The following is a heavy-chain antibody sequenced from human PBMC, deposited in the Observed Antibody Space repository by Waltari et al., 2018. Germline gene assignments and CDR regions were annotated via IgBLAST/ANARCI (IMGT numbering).Heavy chain of an antibody. V-gene: IGHV3-33*01. CDR3: VRDGYFGSSDALDT. D-gene: IGHD2-2*03. CDR2: IWYDGTRE. CDR1: GFTFRTYG. J-gene: IGHJ3*02. Sequence: QVQLVESGGGVVEPGRSLRLSCAASGFTFRTYGVHWVRQAPGKGLEWVAVIWYDGTREYYVDSVKGRFTISRDNSKNTLYLFMSSLRVEDTAVYFCVRDGYFGSSDALDTWGQGTEVTVSS.